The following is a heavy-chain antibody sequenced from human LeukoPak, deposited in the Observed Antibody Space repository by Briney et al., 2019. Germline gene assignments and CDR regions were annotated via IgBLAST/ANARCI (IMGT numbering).Heavy chain of an antibody. J-gene: IGHJ3*02. V-gene: IGHV4-34*01. CDR2: INHSGST. D-gene: IGHD3-9*01. CDR3: ARWAPTTISQPPRRAFDI. CDR1: GGSFSGYY. Sequence: TPSETLSLTCAVYGGSFSGYYWSWIRQPPGKGLEWIGEINHSGSTNYNPSLKSRVTISVDTSKNQFSLKLSSVTAADTAVYYCARWAPTTISQPPRRAFDIWGQGTMVTVSS.